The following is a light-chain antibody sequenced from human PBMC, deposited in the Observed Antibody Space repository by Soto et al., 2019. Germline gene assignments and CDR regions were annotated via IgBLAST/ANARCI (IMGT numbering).Light chain of an antibody. CDR1: QGISIY. CDR2: DAS. Sequence: DIQMTQSPSSLSASVGDRVTIACRASQGISIYLAWYQQKPGKVPQLLIYDASTMQSAVPSRFSGSGSGTDFTLTISGLQPEDVATYYCQKYNGAPLTFGGGTKVEIK. J-gene: IGKJ4*01. V-gene: IGKV1-27*01. CDR3: QKYNGAPLT.